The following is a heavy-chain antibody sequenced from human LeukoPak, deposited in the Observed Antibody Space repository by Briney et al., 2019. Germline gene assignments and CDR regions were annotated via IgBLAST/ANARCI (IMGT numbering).Heavy chain of an antibody. CDR1: GFTFSSYA. V-gene: IGHV3-23*01. CDR3: AKDYYDSSGYYLDAFDI. D-gene: IGHD3-22*01. Sequence: GGSLRLSCAASGFTFSSYAMSWVRQAPGKGLEWVSAISGSGGSTYYADSVKGRFTISRDNSKNTLYLQMNSLRAEDTAVCYCAKDYYDSSGYYLDAFDIWGQGTMVTVSS. J-gene: IGHJ3*02. CDR2: ISGSGGST.